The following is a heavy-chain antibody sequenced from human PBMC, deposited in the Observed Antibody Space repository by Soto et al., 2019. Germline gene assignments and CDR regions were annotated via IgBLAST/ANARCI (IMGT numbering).Heavy chain of an antibody. D-gene: IGHD3-22*01. CDR1: GGSISSTSSY. Sequence: KTSETLSLTCTVSGGSISSTSSYWGWIRQPPGKGLEWIGNIYNGGNTYYNPSLKSRVTISINTSKNQFSLKLSSVTAADTAVYYCARDFDSSSYYNPWGQGTLVTVSS. CDR2: IYNGGNT. CDR3: ARDFDSSSYYNP. V-gene: IGHV4-39*02. J-gene: IGHJ5*02.